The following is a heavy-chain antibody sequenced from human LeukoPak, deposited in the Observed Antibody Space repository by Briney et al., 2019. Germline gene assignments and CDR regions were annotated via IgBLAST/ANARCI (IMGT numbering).Heavy chain of an antibody. CDR3: ARDAYAGSGYYTFYVGYFDL. D-gene: IGHD3-22*01. CDR2: INPNSGDT. CDR1: GYTFTGYY. Sequence: ASVKVSCKASGYTFTGYYMHWVRQAPGQGLEWMGWINPNSGDTNYAQKFQGRVTMIRDTSISTAYMELSRLRSDDTAVYYCARDAYAGSGYYTFYVGYFDLWGRGTLVTVSS. V-gene: IGHV1-2*02. J-gene: IGHJ2*01.